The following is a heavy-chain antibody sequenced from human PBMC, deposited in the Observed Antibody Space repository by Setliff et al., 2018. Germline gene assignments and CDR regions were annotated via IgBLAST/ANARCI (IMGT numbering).Heavy chain of an antibody. Sequence: SLRLSCATSGLSFSIYYMSWIRQAPGKGLEWVTNIKGDGSVKSYVDSVKGRFTISRDNAKNSLYLQMNSLRAEDTAVYYCARDGYSHAFDIWGQGTMVTVSS. D-gene: IGHD2-21*01. CDR1: GLSFSIYY. CDR2: IKGDGSVK. V-gene: IGHV3-7*01. CDR3: ARDGYSHAFDI. J-gene: IGHJ3*02.